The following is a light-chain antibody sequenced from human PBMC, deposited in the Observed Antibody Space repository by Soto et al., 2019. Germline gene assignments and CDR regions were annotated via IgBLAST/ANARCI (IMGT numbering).Light chain of an antibody. J-gene: IGKJ5*01. Sequence: EIVMTQSPATLSVSPGDRATLSCRSSQPVNNNLAWYQHKPGQAPRLLIYGASTRATGISARFSGGGSGTEFTLTISSLQSEDFALYFCQQYEKWPPSITFGQGTRLENK. V-gene: IGKV3-15*01. CDR2: GAS. CDR3: QQYEKWPPSIT. CDR1: QPVNNN.